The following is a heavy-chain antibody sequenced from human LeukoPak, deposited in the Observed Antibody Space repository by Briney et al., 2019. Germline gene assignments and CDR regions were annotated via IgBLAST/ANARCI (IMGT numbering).Heavy chain of an antibody. Sequence: VASVKVSCKASGYTFTGYYMHWVRQAPGQGLEWMGWINPNSGGTNYAQKFQGRVTMTRDTSISTAYMELSRLRSDDTAVYYCARDRWGPLGYYGMDVWGQGTTVTVSS. V-gene: IGHV1-2*02. D-gene: IGHD3-16*01. CDR3: ARDRWGPLGYYGMDV. J-gene: IGHJ6*02. CDR2: INPNSGGT. CDR1: GYTFTGYY.